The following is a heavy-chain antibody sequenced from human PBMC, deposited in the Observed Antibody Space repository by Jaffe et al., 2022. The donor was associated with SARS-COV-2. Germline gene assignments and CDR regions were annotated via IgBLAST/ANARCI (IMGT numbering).Heavy chain of an antibody. CDR2: ISSSGSSI. CDR3: ARDRNYSLDY. D-gene: IGHD1-7*01. V-gene: IGHV3-48*03. Sequence: EVQLVESGGGLVQPGGSLRLSCVASGFTFSSYAMNWVRQAPGKGLEWISKISSSGSSIHYADSVRGRFTISRDNAKNSLYLQMNSLRAEDTAVYYCARDRNYSLDYWGQGTLVTVSS. CDR1: GFTFSSYA. J-gene: IGHJ4*02.